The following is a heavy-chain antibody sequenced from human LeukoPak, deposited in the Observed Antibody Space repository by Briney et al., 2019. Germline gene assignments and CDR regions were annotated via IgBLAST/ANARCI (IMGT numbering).Heavy chain of an antibody. D-gene: IGHD1-1*01. V-gene: IGHV3-9*01. CDR2: ISWNSGSI. CDR1: GFSFDDYA. J-gene: IGHJ4*02. Sequence: GGSLRLSCAASGFSFDDYAMHWVRQAPGKGLEWASGISWNSGSIDYVGSVKGRFTISRDNAKNSLYLQMTSLRPEDTAFYYCAKGTGRYWTFFDYWGQGILVTVSS. CDR3: AKGTGRYWTFFDY.